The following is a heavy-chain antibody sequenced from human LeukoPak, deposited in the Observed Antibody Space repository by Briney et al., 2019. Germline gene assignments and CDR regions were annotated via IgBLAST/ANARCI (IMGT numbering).Heavy chain of an antibody. CDR3: ARDQTSKGDAFDI. CDR2: IHYGGST. CDR1: GGSIRSYY. J-gene: IGHJ3*02. V-gene: IGHV4-59*01. Sequence: PSETLSLTCIVSGGSIRSYYWSWIRQPPGKGLEWIAYIHYGGSTNYNPSLKSRVTMSVDTSKNQFSLKLSSVTAADTAVYYCARDQTSKGDAFDIWGQGTMVTVSS.